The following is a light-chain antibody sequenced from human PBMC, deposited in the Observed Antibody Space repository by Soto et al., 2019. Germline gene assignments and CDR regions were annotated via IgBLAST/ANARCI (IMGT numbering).Light chain of an antibody. CDR2: GAS. V-gene: IGKV3-15*01. CDR1: QSVGTK. Sequence: IVMTQSPATLSVSPGERANLSCRASQSVGTKLAWYQQTPGQAPRLLIYGASIRATGVPARISGSVSGTEFTLTIAGLQSEDFAIYYCEQYSSWLWTFGQGTKVEIK. CDR3: EQYSSWLWT. J-gene: IGKJ1*01.